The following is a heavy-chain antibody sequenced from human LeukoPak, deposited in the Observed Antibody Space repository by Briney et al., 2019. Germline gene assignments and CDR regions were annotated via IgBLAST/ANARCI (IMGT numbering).Heavy chain of an antibody. D-gene: IGHD3-9*01. V-gene: IGHV3-74*01. J-gene: IGHJ6*02. CDR1: GFTFSNYW. CDR3: ARDRVRYFDWPPYYAMDV. CDR2: VNSDGSTT. Sequence: GGSLRLSCAASGFTFSNYWMHWVRQAPGKGLVWVSRVNSDGSTTNYADSVKGRFTISRDNAKNTLYLQMNSLRAEDTAVYYCARDRVRYFDWPPYYAMDVWGQGTTVTVSS.